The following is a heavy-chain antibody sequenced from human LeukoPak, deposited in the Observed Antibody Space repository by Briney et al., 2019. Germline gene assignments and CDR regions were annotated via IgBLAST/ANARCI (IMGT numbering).Heavy chain of an antibody. J-gene: IGHJ4*02. CDR3: ARWGNNNYWEHLGDY. V-gene: IGHV1-18*04. CDR2: IGTANGAT. CDR1: GYIFTTHG. D-gene: IGHD1-1*01. Sequence: GASVKVSCKAAGYIFTTHGFSWVRQAPGQGLEWMGWIGTANGATYYARQFQGRVTMTTNTSTSTVDMDLRSLRSDDTAIYYCARWGNNNYWEHLGDYWGQGTLVTVSS.